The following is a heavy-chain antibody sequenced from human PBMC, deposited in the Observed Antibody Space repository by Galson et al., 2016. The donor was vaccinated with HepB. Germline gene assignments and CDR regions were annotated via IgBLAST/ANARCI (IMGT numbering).Heavy chain of an antibody. V-gene: IGHV3-21*01. CDR2: ISSRSSYT. CDR3: ARAPIGSGSFWYFDN. D-gene: IGHD3-22*01. J-gene: IGHJ4*02. CDR1: GLAFSTYN. Sequence: SLRLSCAASGLAFSTYNMNWVRQAPGKGLEWVSSISSRSSYTYNADSVKGRFTISRDNAKNSLYLQMNSLRAEDTAVYYCARAPIGSGSFWYFDNWGQGTLVTVSS.